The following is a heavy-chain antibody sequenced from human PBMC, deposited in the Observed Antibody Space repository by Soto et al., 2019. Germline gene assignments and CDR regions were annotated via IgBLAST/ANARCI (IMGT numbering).Heavy chain of an antibody. CDR3: ARSSVAGTWSYYYGMDV. CDR1: GYSFTSYW. J-gene: IGHJ6*02. CDR2: IYPGDSDT. D-gene: IGHD6-19*01. V-gene: IGHV5-51*01. Sequence: PGESLKISCKGSGYSFTSYWIGWVRQMPGKGLEWMGIIYPGDSDTRYSPSFQGQVTISADKSISTAYLQWSSLKASDTAMYYCARSSVAGTWSYYYGMDVWGQGTTVTAP.